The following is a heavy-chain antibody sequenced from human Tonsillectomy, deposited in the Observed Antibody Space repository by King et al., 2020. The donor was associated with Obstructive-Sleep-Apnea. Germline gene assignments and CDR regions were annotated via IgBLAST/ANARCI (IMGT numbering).Heavy chain of an antibody. V-gene: IGHV3-23*04. CDR2: ISGSGSRT. CDR1: GFTFSTYA. CDR3: AKDLGSSGYSPGDGMDV. Sequence: VQLVESGGGLVQIGGSVRLSCAASGFTFSTYAMNWVRQAPGKGLEWVSDISGSGSRTYYADSVKGRFTVSRDNSKNTLYLQMNSLRAEDTAVFYCAKDLGSSGYSPGDGMDVWGQGTTVTVSS. J-gene: IGHJ6*02. D-gene: IGHD5-18*01.